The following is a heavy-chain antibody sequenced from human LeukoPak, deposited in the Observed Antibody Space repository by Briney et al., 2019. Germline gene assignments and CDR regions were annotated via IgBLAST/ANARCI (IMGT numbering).Heavy chain of an antibody. Sequence: GGSLRLSCAASGFTFSRYWMSWVRQAPGKGLEWVADIKQDGSEKYYVDSVKGRFTISRDNAKNSLYLQMNSLRAEDTAVYYCARDYEAGCTSTTCYNRFDYWGQGTLVTVSS. V-gene: IGHV3-7*01. D-gene: IGHD2-2*02. CDR1: GFTFSRYW. J-gene: IGHJ4*02. CDR3: ARDYEAGCTSTTCYNRFDY. CDR2: IKQDGSEK.